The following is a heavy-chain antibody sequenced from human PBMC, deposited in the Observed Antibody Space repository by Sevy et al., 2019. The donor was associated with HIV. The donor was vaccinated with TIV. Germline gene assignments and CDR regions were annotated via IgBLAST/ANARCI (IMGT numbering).Heavy chain of an antibody. J-gene: IGHJ6*01. CDR1: GFKFSDYY. V-gene: IGHV3-11*01. D-gene: IGHD3-3*01. CDR2: SDFSGNNI. Sequence: GGSLRLSCLASGFKFSDYYMAWIRQVPGKGLEWVSYSDFSGNNIYNVDSVEGRFTLSRDNAENSLYLQMNSLTAEDTAVYYCARFYDFWIGSPPPHYDYAVDAWGQGTTVTVSS. CDR3: ARFYDFWIGSPPPHYDYAVDA.